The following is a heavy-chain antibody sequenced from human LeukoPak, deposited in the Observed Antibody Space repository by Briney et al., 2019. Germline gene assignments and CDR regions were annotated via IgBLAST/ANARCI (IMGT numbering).Heavy chain of an antibody. V-gene: IGHV1-69*13. Sequence: SVKVSCKASGGTFSSYAISWVRQAPGQGLEWMGGIIPIFGTANYAQKFQGRVTITADEPTSTAYMELSSLRSEDTAAYYCARYCRSTSCPLDAFDIWGQGTMVTVSS. CDR2: IIPIFGTA. D-gene: IGHD2-2*01. CDR1: GGTFSSYA. CDR3: ARYCRSTSCPLDAFDI. J-gene: IGHJ3*02.